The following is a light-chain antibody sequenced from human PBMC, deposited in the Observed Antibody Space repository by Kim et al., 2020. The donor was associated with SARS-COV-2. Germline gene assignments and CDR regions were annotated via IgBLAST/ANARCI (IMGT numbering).Light chain of an antibody. CDR3: SSYAGSNNLL. J-gene: IGLJ2*01. CDR1: SSDVGGYNY. CDR2: EVT. Sequence: GQSVTISCTGTSSDVGGYNYVSWYQQHPGKAPKLMIYEVTKRPSGVPDRFSGSKSGSTASLTVSGLQAEDEADYYCSSYAGSNNLLFGGGTQLTVL. V-gene: IGLV2-8*01.